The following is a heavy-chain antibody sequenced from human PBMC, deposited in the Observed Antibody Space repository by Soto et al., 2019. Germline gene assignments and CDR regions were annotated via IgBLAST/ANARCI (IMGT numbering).Heavy chain of an antibody. CDR3: ASLLSWQWLYFR. D-gene: IGHD6-19*01. V-gene: IGHV3-48*01. J-gene: IGHJ4*02. CDR2: ISSSSSTI. CDR1: GFTFSSYS. Sequence: GGSLRLSCAASGFTFSSYSMNWVRQAPGKGLEWVSYISSSSSTIYYADSVKGRFTISRDNAKNSLYLQMNSLRAEDTAVYYCASLLSWQWLYFRWGQGTLVTISS.